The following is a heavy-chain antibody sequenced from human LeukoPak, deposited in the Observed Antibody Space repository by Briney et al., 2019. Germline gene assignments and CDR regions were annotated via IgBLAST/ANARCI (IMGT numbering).Heavy chain of an antibody. CDR3: VNMRGGAVAGTRSDY. Sequence: GGSLRLSCAASGFTFSSYGMHWVRQAPGKGLEWVTFIRYDGSNKYYADSVKGRFTISRDNSKNTLYLQMNSLRAEDTAVYYCVNMRGGAVAGTRSDYWGQGTLVTVSS. V-gene: IGHV3-30*02. CDR1: GFTFSSYG. D-gene: IGHD6-19*01. J-gene: IGHJ4*02. CDR2: IRYDGSNK.